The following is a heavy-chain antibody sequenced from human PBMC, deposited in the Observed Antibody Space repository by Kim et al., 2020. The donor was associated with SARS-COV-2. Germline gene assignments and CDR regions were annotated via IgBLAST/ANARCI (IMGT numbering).Heavy chain of an antibody. Sequence: EDSLQGRFTISRDNAKNSLYLQMNSLRAEDTAVYYCARDPSSSWYHWFDPWGQGTLVTVSS. J-gene: IGHJ5*02. D-gene: IGHD6-13*01. CDR3: ARDPSSSWYHWFDP. V-gene: IGHV3-11*01.